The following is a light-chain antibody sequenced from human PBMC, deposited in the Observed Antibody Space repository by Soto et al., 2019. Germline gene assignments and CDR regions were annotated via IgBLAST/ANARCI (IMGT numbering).Light chain of an antibody. CDR2: DVT. Sequence: QSALAQPRSVSGSPGQSVTISCTGTSSDVGTFYFASWYQQYPAKGTKLIIYDVTERPSGVPDRFSGSKSGNTASLTISGLQAEDEADYYCCSYAGSYTYIFGSGTKLTVL. J-gene: IGLJ1*01. CDR1: SSDVGTFYF. CDR3: CSYAGSYTYI. V-gene: IGLV2-11*01.